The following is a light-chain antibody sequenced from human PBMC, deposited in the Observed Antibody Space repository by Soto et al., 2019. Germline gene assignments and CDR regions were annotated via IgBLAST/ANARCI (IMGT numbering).Light chain of an antibody. CDR1: QDIGND. CDR3: LQHNSYPLA. Sequence: DIPVTQSPSSLSSSVEERVTITCRASQDIGNDLVWYQQKPGKAPKRLIYAASSLDTGVTARFSCSRSGTEFILTISSLQPEDFATYYCLQHNSYPLAFGQGTKVEIK. V-gene: IGKV1-17*01. CDR2: AAS. J-gene: IGKJ1*01.